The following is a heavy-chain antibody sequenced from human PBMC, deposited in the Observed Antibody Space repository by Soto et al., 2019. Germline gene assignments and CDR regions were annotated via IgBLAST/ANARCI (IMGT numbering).Heavy chain of an antibody. Sequence: ASVKVSCKASGYTFTGYYMHWVRQAPGQGLEWMGWINLNSGGTNYAQKFQGWVTMTRDTSISTAYMELSRLRSDDTAVYYCARGPSGAMAYYFDYWGQGTLVTVSS. D-gene: IGHD5-18*01. CDR2: INLNSGGT. V-gene: IGHV1-2*04. CDR1: GYTFTGYY. J-gene: IGHJ4*02. CDR3: ARGPSGAMAYYFDY.